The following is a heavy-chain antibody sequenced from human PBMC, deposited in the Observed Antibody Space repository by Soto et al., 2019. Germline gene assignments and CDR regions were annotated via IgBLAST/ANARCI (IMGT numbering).Heavy chain of an antibody. CDR1: GYTFTSYG. J-gene: IGHJ6*02. V-gene: IGHV1-18*01. CDR3: ARALFGSLHYYYGMDV. CDR2: ISAYNGNT. Sequence: ASVKVSCKASGYTFTSYGISWVRQAPGQGLEWMGWISAYNGNTNYAQKLQGRVTMTTDTSTSTAYMELRSLRSDDTAVYYCARALFGSLHYYYGMDVWGQGTTVTVSS. D-gene: IGHD1-26*01.